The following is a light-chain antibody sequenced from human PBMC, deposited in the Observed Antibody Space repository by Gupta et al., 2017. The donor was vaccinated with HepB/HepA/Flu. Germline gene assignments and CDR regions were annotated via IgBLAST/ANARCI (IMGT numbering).Light chain of an antibody. Sequence: QSALTQPASVSVSPGQSITISRTGTSSAVGVYNYVSWYQQHPGKSPTLMIYDVSTRPSGVSNRFSGSKSGNTASLTISGRQAEDEADYYCSSYTSSSTVVFGGGTKLTVL. CDR1: SSAVGVYNY. J-gene: IGLJ2*01. CDR3: SSYTSSSTVV. V-gene: IGLV2-14*03. CDR2: DVS.